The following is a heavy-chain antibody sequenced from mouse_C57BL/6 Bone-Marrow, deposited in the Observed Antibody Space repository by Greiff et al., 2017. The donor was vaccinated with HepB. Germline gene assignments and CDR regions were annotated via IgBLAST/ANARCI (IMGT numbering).Heavy chain of an antibody. CDR2: IFPGSGST. CDR1: GYTFTDYY. CDR3: AREGTTVEIYYAMDY. Sequence: QVQLKQSGPELVKPGASVKISCKASGYTFTDYYINWVKQRPGQGLEWIGWIFPGSGSTYYNEKFKGKATLTVDKSSSTAYMLLSSLTSEDSAVYFCAREGTTVEIYYAMDYWGQGTSVTVSS. V-gene: IGHV1-75*01. D-gene: IGHD1-1*01. J-gene: IGHJ4*01.